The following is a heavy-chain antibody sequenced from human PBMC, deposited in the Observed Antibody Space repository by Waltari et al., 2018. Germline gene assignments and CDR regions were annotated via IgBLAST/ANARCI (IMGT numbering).Heavy chain of an antibody. Sequence: EVQLVESGGGLVQPGGSLRLSCAASGFTLSSYWMSWVRQAPGKGLEWVANIKQDGSEKYYVDSVKGRFTISRDNAKNSLYLQMNSLRAEDTAVYYCARDYSGCFDYWGQGTLVTVSS. CDR3: ARDYSGCFDY. V-gene: IGHV3-7*01. CDR2: IKQDGSEK. CDR1: GFTLSSYW. J-gene: IGHJ4*02. D-gene: IGHD1-26*01.